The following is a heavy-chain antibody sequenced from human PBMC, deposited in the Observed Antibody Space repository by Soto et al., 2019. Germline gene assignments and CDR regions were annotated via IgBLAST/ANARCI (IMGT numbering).Heavy chain of an antibody. D-gene: IGHD1-26*01. CDR3: ARDRSGSYYPWFDP. CDR1: GFSFGSLS. CDR2: ISLSSSYI. Sequence: GGSLRLSCESSGFSFGSLSMHCVLHAPGKGLEWVSSISLSSSYIYYADSVKGRFTISRDNANNSLFLQMNSLRVEDTAVYYCARDRSGSYYPWFDPWGQGTLVTVSS. J-gene: IGHJ5*02. V-gene: IGHV3-21*01.